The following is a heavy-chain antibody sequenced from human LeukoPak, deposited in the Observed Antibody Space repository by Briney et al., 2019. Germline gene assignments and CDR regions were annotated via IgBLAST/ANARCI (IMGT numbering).Heavy chain of an antibody. V-gene: IGHV3-9*01. J-gene: IGHJ4*02. Sequence: GRSLRLSCAASGFTFDDYAMHWVRQAPGKGLEWVSGISWNSGSIGYADSVKGRFTISRDNAKNSLYLQMNSLRAEDTALYYCAKDHNWNGDGPSTHFDYWGQGTLVTVSS. CDR1: GFTFDDYA. CDR2: ISWNSGSI. CDR3: AKDHNWNGDGPSTHFDY. D-gene: IGHD1-20*01.